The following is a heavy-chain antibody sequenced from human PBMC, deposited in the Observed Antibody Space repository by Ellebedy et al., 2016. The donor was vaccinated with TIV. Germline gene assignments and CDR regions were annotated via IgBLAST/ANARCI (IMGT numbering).Heavy chain of an antibody. D-gene: IGHD3-22*01. J-gene: IGHJ6*03. CDR3: ARDKEGQFDDSSGYVSYPYYMDV. CDR1: GVTFNSYA. CDR2: IIPIFGTT. V-gene: IGHV1-69*13. Sequence: ASVKVSCXASGVTFNSYAFSWVRQAPGQGLEWMGGIIPIFGTTNYAQKFQGRLTITADESTNTVYMELSSLRSEDTAVYYCARDKEGQFDDSSGYVSYPYYMDVWGKGTTVTVSS.